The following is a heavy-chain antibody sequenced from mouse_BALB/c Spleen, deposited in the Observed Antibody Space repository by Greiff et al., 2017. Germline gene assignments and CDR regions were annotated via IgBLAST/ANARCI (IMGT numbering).Heavy chain of an antibody. CDR2: INPYNGGT. Sequence: EVQRVESGPELVKPGASMKISCKASGYSFTGYTMNWVKQSHGKNLEWIGLINPYNGGTSYNQKFKGKATLTVDKSSSTAYMELLSLTSEDSAVYYCARGERYDGAWFAYWGQGTLVTVSA. V-gene: IGHV1-18*01. D-gene: IGHD2-14*01. CDR3: ARGERYDGAWFAY. CDR1: GYSFTGYT. J-gene: IGHJ3*01.